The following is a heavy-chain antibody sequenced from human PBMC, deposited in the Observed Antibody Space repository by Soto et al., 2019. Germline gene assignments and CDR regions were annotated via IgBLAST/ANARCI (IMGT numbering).Heavy chain of an antibody. J-gene: IGHJ3*02. CDR2: MYHSGST. V-gene: IGHV4-30-2*01. CDR1: GGSISSGGYS. Sequence: SETLSLTCAVSGGSISSGGYSWSWIRQPPGKGLEWIGYMYHSGSTYYNPSLKSRVTISVDTSKNQFSLKLSSVTAADTAVYYCARTYSSSWYDAFDIWGQGTMVTVSS. D-gene: IGHD6-13*01. CDR3: ARTYSSSWYDAFDI.